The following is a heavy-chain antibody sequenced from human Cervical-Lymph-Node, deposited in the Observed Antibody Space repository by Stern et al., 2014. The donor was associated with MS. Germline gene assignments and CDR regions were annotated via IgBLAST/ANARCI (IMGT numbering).Heavy chain of an antibody. CDR3: ARDYGDYDGWFDP. V-gene: IGHV4-61*02. Sequence: QVKLQESGPGLVKPSQTLSLTCTVSGGSISSGSYYWSWIRQPAGKGLEGIGCTYPSGGTNYTPPFKSRSTISVYTSKSQFSRNWSSVTAADTAVYYCARDYGDYDGWFDPWGQGTLVTVSS. CDR2: TYPSGGT. D-gene: IGHD4-17*01. J-gene: IGHJ5*02. CDR1: GGSISSGSYY.